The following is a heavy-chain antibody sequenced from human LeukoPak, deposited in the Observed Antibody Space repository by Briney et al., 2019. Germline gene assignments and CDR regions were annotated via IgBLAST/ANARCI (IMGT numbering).Heavy chain of an antibody. CDR3: ARLRGYSYGHPDY. J-gene: IGHJ4*02. D-gene: IGHD5-18*01. V-gene: IGHV4-39*01. CDR1: GGSISSSSYY. Sequence: PSETLSLTCTVSGGSISSSSYYWAWIRQPPGKGLEWIGSIYYSGSTYYNPSLKSRVTISVDTSKNQFSLKLSSVTAADTAVFYCARLRGYSYGHPDYWGQGALVAVSS. CDR2: IYYSGST.